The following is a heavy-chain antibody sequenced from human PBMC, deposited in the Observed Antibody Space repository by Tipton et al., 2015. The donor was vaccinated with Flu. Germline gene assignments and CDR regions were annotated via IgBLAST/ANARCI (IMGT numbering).Heavy chain of an antibody. J-gene: IGHJ3*02. CDR2: IYYSGST. D-gene: IGHD5-12*01. CDR1: GGSISSYY. CDR3: ARAGYTPADAFDI. Sequence: TLSLTCTVSGGSISSYYWSWIRQPPGKGLEGIGYIYYSGSTNYNPSLKSRVTISVDTSKNQFSLKLSSVTAADTAVYYCARAGYTPADAFDIWGQGTMVTVSS. V-gene: IGHV4-59*01.